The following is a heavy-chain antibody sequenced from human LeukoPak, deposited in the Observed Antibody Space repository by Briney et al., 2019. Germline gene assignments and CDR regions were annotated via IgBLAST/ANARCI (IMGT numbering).Heavy chain of an antibody. CDR2: IYDSGNT. V-gene: IGHV4-59*01. CDR1: GGSISSYY. D-gene: IGHD3-22*01. CDR3: ARDRRAGQSGYWFDP. Sequence: SETLSLTCTVSGGSISSYYWSWIRQLPGKGLEWIGNIYDSGNTKYNPSLKSRVTISVDTSKNQFSLKLTSVTAADTAVYYCARDRRAGQSGYWFDPWGQGTLVTVSS. J-gene: IGHJ5*02.